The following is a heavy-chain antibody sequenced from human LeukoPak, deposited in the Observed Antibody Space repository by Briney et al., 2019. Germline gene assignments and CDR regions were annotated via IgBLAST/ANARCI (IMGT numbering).Heavy chain of an antibody. V-gene: IGHV1-18*01. J-gene: IGHJ4*02. D-gene: IGHD4-17*01. CDR1: GYSFTSYG. CDR2: ISGYNGNT. CDR3: ARDYGDYPSY. Sequence: ASVKVSCKASGYSFTSYGITWVRQAPGEGLEWMGWISGYNGNTKYAQKFQGRVTMTTDTSTSTAYMELRSLRSDDTAVYYCARDYGDYPSYWGQGTLVTVSS.